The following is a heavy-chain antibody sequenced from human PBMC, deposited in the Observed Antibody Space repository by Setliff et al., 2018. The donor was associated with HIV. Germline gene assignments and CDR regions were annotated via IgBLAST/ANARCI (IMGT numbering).Heavy chain of an antibody. CDR2: IYHSGST. CDR3: AREERIAAAGA. V-gene: IGHV4-38-2*02. CDR1: GYSISSGYY. J-gene: IGHJ5*02. D-gene: IGHD6-13*01. Sequence: SETLSLTCTVSGYSISSGYYWGWIRQPPGKGLEWIGSIYHSGSTYYNPSLKSRVTISVDTFKNQFSLKLSSVTAADTAVYYCAREERIAAAGAWGQGTLVTVSS.